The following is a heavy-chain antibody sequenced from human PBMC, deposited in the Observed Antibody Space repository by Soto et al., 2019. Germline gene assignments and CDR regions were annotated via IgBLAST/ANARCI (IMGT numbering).Heavy chain of an antibody. J-gene: IGHJ5*02. V-gene: IGHV3-73*01. CDR3: TRGPDSVVGAIRWFDP. CDR2: IRSKANSYAT. Sequence: GGSLRLSCAASGFTFSGSAMHWVRQASGKGLEWVGRIRSKANSYATAYAASVKGRFTISRDDSKNTAYLQMNSLKTEDTAVYYCTRGPDSVVGAIRWFDPWGQGTLVTVSS. D-gene: IGHD1-26*01. CDR1: GFTFSGSA.